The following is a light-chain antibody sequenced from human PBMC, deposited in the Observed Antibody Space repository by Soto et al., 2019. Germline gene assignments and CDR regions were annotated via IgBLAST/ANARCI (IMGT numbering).Light chain of an antibody. CDR3: QQYNNWPPGT. CDR2: GAS. J-gene: IGKJ3*01. Sequence: EIVMTQSPATLSVSPGERATLSCRASQSVSSNLAWYQQKPGQAPRLLIYGASTRATGIPARFSGSGSGTEFTLIISSLQSEDFAVYYCQQYNNWPPGTFGPGTKVDIK. CDR1: QSVSSN. V-gene: IGKV3-15*01.